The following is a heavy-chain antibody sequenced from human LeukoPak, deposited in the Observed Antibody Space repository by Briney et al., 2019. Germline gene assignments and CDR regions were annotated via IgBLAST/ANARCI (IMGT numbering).Heavy chain of an antibody. CDR2: IYYSGST. J-gene: IGHJ4*02. CDR1: GFTFSDYY. CDR3: ASQGYYYDSSGYYDY. V-gene: IGHV4-38-2*01. D-gene: IGHD3-22*01. Sequence: PGGSLRLSCAASGFTFSDYYWGWIRQPPGKGLVWIGSIYYSGSTYNNPSLKSRVTISVDTSKNQFSLKLSSVTAADTAVYYCASQGYYYDSSGYYDYWGQGTLVTVSS.